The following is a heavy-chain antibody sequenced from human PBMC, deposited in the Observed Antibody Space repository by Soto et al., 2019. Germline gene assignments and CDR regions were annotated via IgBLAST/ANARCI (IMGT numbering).Heavy chain of an antibody. CDR3: ARPRPRYNHLRYFDLLQGGDAFDI. V-gene: IGHV1-8*01. D-gene: IGHD3-9*01. CDR2: MNPNSGNT. Sequence: VASVKVSCKASGYTFTSYDINWVRQATGQGLEWMGWMNPNSGNTGYAQKFQGRVTMTRNTSISTAYMELSSLRSEDTAVYYCARPRPRYNHLRYFDLLQGGDAFDIWGQGTMVTVSS. CDR1: GYTFTSYD. J-gene: IGHJ3*02.